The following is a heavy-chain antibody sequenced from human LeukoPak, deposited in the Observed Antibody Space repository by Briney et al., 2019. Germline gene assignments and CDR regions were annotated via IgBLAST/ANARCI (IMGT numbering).Heavy chain of an antibody. Sequence: ASVKVSCKASGYTFTSYYMHWVRQAPGQGLEWMGIINPSGGSTSYAQKFQGRVTITADESTSTAYMELSSLRSEDTAVYYCTILWFGESVYGMDVWGQGTTVTVSS. D-gene: IGHD3-10*01. J-gene: IGHJ6*02. CDR1: GYTFTSYY. V-gene: IGHV1-46*01. CDR2: INPSGGST. CDR3: TILWFGESVYGMDV.